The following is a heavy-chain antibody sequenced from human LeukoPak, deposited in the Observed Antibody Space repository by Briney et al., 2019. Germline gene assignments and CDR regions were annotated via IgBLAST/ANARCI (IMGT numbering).Heavy chain of an antibody. CDR3: AGKAYSDWFDP. Sequence: SETLSLTCTASGGSISSSSYYWGWIRQPPGKGPEWIGSIYYSGSTYYNPSLKSRVTISVDTSKNQFSLKLSSVTAADTAVYYCAGKAYSDWFDPWGQGTLVTVSS. CDR2: IYYSGST. V-gene: IGHV4-39*01. D-gene: IGHD2-15*01. J-gene: IGHJ5*02. CDR1: GGSISSSSYY.